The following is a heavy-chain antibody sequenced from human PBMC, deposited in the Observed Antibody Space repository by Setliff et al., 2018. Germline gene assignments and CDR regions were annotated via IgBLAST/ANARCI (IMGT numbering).Heavy chain of an antibody. Sequence: LETLSLTCIVSSGSISTSNYFWGWVRQPPGRGLEWIGSMYSSGTTNYNPSLKSRVTMSVDMSKSLLSLKLSSVTTTDTAVYYCAGLFRDGWNYFDSWGQGTLVTVSS. D-gene: IGHD2-21*01. V-gene: IGHV4-39*02. CDR3: AGLFRDGWNYFDS. CDR2: MYSSGTT. J-gene: IGHJ4*02. CDR1: SGSISTSNYF.